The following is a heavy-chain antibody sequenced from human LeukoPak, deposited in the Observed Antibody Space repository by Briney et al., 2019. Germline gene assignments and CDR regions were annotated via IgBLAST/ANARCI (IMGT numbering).Heavy chain of an antibody. CDR2: ISGSGGST. V-gene: IGHV3-23*01. Sequence: QPGGSLRLSCAASGFTFSIYAMSCVRQAPGKGLEWVSAISGSGGSTYYADSVKGRFTISRDNSKNTLYLQMNSLRAEDMAVYYCSKDHYGDYGDFDYWREGTLVTVSS. D-gene: IGHD4-17*01. CDR1: GFTFSIYA. J-gene: IGHJ4*02. CDR3: SKDHYGDYGDFDY.